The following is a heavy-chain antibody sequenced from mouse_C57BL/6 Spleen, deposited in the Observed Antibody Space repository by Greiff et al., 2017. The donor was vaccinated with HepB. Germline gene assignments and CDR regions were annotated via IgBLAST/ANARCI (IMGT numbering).Heavy chain of an antibody. CDR2: INYDGSSP. Sequence: DVKLVESEGGLVQPGSSMKLSCTASGFTFSDYYMAWVRQVPEKGLEWVANINYDGSSPYYLDSLKSRFIISRDNAKNILYLEMSSLKSEDTATYYYERDRPHYYDSSYGFAYWGQGTLVTVSA. CDR1: GFTFSDYY. J-gene: IGHJ3*01. V-gene: IGHV5-16*01. D-gene: IGHD1-1*01. CDR3: ERDRPHYYDSSYGFAY.